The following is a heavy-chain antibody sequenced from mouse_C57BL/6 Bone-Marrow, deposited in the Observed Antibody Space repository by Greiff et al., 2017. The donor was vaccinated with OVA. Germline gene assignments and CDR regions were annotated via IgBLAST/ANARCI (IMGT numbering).Heavy chain of an antibody. Sequence: DVQLQESGPGLVKPSQSLSLTCSVTGYSITSGYYWNWIRQFPGNKLEWMGYISYDGSNNYNPSLKNRISITRDTSKNQFFLKLNSVTTEDTATYYCARGRLRRYAMDYWGQGTSVTVSS. CDR1: GYSITSGYY. J-gene: IGHJ4*01. V-gene: IGHV3-6*01. CDR2: ISYDGSN. CDR3: ARGRLRRYAMDY. D-gene: IGHD2-4*01.